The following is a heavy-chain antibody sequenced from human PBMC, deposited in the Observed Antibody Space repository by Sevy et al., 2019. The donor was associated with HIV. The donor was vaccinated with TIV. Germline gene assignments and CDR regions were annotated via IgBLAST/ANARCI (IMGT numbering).Heavy chain of an antibody. CDR3: SRGLYYYDMRGHQEPGDY. J-gene: IGHJ4*02. Sequence: GGSLRLSCAASGITLTPYWMHWVRQVPGKGLVWVSRINSDGSSTSYAESVKGRFTISRANGKNTLYLQMKSLRVEETAVYFCSRGLYYYDMRGHQEPGDYWGQGVLVTVSS. V-gene: IGHV3-74*01. CDR2: INSDGSST. D-gene: IGHD3-22*01. CDR1: GITLTPYW.